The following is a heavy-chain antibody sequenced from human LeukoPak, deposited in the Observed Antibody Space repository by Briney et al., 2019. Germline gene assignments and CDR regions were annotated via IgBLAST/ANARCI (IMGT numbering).Heavy chain of an antibody. CDR3: ARAWGDILTGYGYFDY. D-gene: IGHD3-9*01. V-gene: IGHV3-53*01. CDR2: IYSGVNT. J-gene: IGHJ4*03. CDR1: GFTFSSYS. Sequence: GGSLRLSCAASGFTFSSYSMNWVRQAPGKGLEWVSVIYSGVNTYYADSVKGRFTISRDNSKNTLYLQMNSLRAEDTAVYYCARAWGDILTGYGYFDYWGQGTLVTVSS.